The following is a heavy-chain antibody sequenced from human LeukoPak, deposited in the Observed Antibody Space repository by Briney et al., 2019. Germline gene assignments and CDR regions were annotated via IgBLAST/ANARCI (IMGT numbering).Heavy chain of an antibody. V-gene: IGHV3-30*02. CDR2: IRYDGSNR. Sequence: GGSLRLSCAASGFTFSSYGMHWVRQAPGKGLEWVAFIRYDGSNRYYADSVKGRFTISRDNSKNTLHLQMNSLRAEDTAVYYSAKDPFHSSSWYYFDYWGQGTLVTVSS. CDR1: GFTFSSYG. CDR3: AKDPFHSSSWYYFDY. J-gene: IGHJ4*02. D-gene: IGHD6-13*01.